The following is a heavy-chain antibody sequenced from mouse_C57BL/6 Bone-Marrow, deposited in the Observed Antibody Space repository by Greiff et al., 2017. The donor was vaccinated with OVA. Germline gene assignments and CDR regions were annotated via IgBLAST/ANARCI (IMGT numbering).Heavy chain of an antibody. V-gene: IGHV10-1*01. J-gene: IGHJ3*01. CDR1: GFSFNTYA. D-gene: IGHD1-1*01. CDR3: VRHYYGSSFAY. Sequence: EVKLMESGGGLVQPKGSLKLSCAASGFSFNTYAMNWVRQAPGKGLEWVARIRSKSNNYATYYADSVKDRFTISRDDSESMLYLQMNNLKTEDTAMYYCVRHYYGSSFAYWGQGTLVTVSA. CDR2: IRSKSNNYAT.